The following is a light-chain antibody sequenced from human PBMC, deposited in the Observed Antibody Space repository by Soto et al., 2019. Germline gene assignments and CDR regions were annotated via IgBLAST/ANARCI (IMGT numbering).Light chain of an antibody. V-gene: IGKV3D-20*02. CDR1: QSVSDRY. CDR3: QQRDDWVS. CDR2: GAS. Sequence: EIVLTQSPGTLSLSPGERATLSCRASQSVSDRYLAWYQHKPGQAPRLLIEGASSRAAGIPDRFSGSGSGPDFTLTISSVEPEDFAVYYCQQRDDWVSFGGGTKVEIK. J-gene: IGKJ4*01.